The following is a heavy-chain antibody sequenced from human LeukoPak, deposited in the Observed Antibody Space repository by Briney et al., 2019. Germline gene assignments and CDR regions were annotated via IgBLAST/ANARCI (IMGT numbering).Heavy chain of an antibody. CDR1: GGSFSSYY. V-gene: IGHV4-34*01. Sequence: SETLSLTCAVYGGSFSSYYWSWIRQPPGKGLEWIGEINHSGSTNYNPSLKSRVTISVDTSKNQFSLKLSSVTAADTAVYYCARVQQLALLFSKQHFDYWGQGTLVTVSP. CDR3: ARVQQLALLFSKQHFDY. CDR2: INHSGST. J-gene: IGHJ4*02. D-gene: IGHD6-13*01.